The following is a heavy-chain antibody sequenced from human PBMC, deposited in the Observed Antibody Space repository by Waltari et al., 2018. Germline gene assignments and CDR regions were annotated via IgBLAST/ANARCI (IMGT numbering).Heavy chain of an antibody. Sequence: QVQLVESGGGVVQPGRSLRLSCAASGFTFSSYGMHWVRQAPGEGLEWVAVIWYDGSKTYYADSVKGRFTISRDNSKNTVYLQMNSLRAEDTAVYHCARGGGATVTGFDYWGQGTLVTVSS. CDR1: GFTFSSYG. D-gene: IGHD4-17*01. CDR3: ARGGGATVTGFDY. J-gene: IGHJ4*02. V-gene: IGHV3-33*01. CDR2: IWYDGSKT.